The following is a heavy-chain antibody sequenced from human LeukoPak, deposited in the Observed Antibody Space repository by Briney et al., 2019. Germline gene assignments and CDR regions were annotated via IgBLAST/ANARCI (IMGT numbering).Heavy chain of an antibody. Sequence: SETLSLTCTVSGASINNNFWTWIRQPPGKGLEWIGYIYSSGSANYNPSLKSRVIISGDTSKNQISLSLTSVTAADTAVYFCARHRDYYDTWGHGTLVTVSS. V-gene: IGHV4-59*08. J-gene: IGHJ4*01. D-gene: IGHD3-22*01. CDR2: IYSSGSA. CDR1: GASINNNF. CDR3: ARHRDYYDT.